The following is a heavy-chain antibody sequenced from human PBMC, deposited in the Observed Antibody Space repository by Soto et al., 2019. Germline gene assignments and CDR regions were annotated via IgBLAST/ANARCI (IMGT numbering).Heavy chain of an antibody. Sequence: EVQLLESGGGLVQPGGSLRLSCAASGFTFSNYAMTWVRQAPGRGLEWVSGVSGSGNNPYYADSVKGRFTISRDNSKNTLYLQMNSLRADDTAVYFCAKAPTWTHESGYFDCWGQGTLVTVSS. V-gene: IGHV3-23*01. D-gene: IGHD1-1*01. CDR2: VSGSGNNP. CDR1: GFTFSNYA. CDR3: AKAPTWTHESGYFDC. J-gene: IGHJ4*02.